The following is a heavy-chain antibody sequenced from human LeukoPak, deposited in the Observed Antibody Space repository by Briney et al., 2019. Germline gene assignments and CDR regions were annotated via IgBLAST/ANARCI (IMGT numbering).Heavy chain of an antibody. J-gene: IGHJ6*03. CDR3: ARERYCSSTSCPGPYCYYMDV. CDR2: IYTSGST. CDR1: GGSISSYY. V-gene: IGHV4-4*07. Sequence: PSETLSLTCTVSGGSISSYYWSWIRQPAGKGLEWIGRIYTSGSTNYNPSLKSRVTMSVDTSKNQFSLKLSSVTAADTAVYYCARERYCSSTSCPGPYCYYMDVWGKGTTVTVSS. D-gene: IGHD2-2*01.